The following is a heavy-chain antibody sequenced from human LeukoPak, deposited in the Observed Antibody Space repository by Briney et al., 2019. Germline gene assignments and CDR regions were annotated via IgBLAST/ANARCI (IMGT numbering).Heavy chain of an antibody. V-gene: IGHV3-30*04. CDR3: ARDHSGITMVRGAMGPYFDY. CDR1: GFTFSSYA. Sequence: GRSLRLSCAASGFTFSSYAMHWVRQAPGKGLEWVAVISYDGSNKYYADSVKGRFTISRDNSKNTLYLQMNSLRAEDTAVYYCARDHSGITMVRGAMGPYFDYWGQGTLVTVSS. CDR2: ISYDGSNK. D-gene: IGHD3-10*01. J-gene: IGHJ4*02.